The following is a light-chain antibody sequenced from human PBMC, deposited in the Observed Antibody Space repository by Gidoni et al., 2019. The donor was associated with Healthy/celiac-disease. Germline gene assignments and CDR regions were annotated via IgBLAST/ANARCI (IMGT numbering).Light chain of an antibody. CDR1: QGISSY. CDR3: QQLNSYPPT. CDR2: AAA. V-gene: IGKV1-9*01. J-gene: IGKJ4*01. Sequence: DIQLTTSPSVTSASVGDRVTITCRASQGISSYLAWYQYKPAKAPTLLIYAAATFQSGVPSRFSGRGSGTEFTLITSSLQPEDFATYDCQQLNSYPPTFGGGTKLEIK.